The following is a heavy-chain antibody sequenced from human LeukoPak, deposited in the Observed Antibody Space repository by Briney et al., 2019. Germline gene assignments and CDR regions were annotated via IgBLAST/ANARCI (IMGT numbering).Heavy chain of an antibody. CDR1: GFTFSSYW. D-gene: IGHD2-15*01. Sequence: GGSLRLSCAASGFTFSSYWMSWVRQAPGNGLEWVANIKQDGSEKYYVDSVKGRFTISRDNAKNSLYLQMDSLRAEDTAVYYCASVLLRRYYFDYWGQGTLVTVSS. CDR3: ASVLLRRYYFDY. J-gene: IGHJ4*02. CDR2: IKQDGSEK. V-gene: IGHV3-7*03.